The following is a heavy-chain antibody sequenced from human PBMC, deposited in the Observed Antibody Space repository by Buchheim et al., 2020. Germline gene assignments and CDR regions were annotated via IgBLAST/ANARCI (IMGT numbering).Heavy chain of an antibody. V-gene: IGHV3-23*01. Sequence: EVQLLESGGGLVQPGGSLRLSCAASGFTFSSYAMSWVRQAPGKGLEWVSAISGSGGSTYYAGSVKGRFTISRDNSKNTLYLQMNSLRAEDTAVYYCAKGDTMIVVVTRYYYYGMDVWGQGTT. CDR3: AKGDTMIVVVTRYYYYGMDV. CDR1: GFTFSSYA. J-gene: IGHJ6*02. D-gene: IGHD3-22*01. CDR2: ISGSGGST.